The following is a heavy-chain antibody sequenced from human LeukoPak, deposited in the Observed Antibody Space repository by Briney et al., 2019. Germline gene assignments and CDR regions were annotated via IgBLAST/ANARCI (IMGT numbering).Heavy chain of an antibody. CDR2: IYSSGTT. Sequence: GGSLRLSCAASGFTVSSHYMSWVRQAPGKGLEWVSIIYSSGTTYYADSVKGRFTISRDNSKNTLDLQMNSLRADDTAVYYCARLWRAAAGGFDTWGQGTLVTVSS. V-gene: IGHV3-66*01. J-gene: IGHJ4*02. CDR1: GFTVSSHY. D-gene: IGHD6-13*01. CDR3: ARLWRAAAGGFDT.